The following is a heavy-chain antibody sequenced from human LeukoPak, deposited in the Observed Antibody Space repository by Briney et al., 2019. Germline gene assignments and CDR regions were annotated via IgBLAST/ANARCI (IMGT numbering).Heavy chain of an antibody. J-gene: IGHJ4*02. CDR3: ARGSSGYYY. V-gene: IGHV3-72*01. D-gene: IGHD3-22*01. CDR1: GFTFSDHY. CDR2: TRNKANSYTT. Sequence: GGSLRLSCAASGFTFSDHYMYWVRQAPRKGLGWVGRTRNKANSYTTEYAASEKGRFTISRDDSKNSLYLQMNSLKTEDTAVYYCARGSSGYYYWGQGTLVTVSS.